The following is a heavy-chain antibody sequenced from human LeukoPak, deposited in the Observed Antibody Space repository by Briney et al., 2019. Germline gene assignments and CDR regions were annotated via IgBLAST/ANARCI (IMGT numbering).Heavy chain of an antibody. J-gene: IGHJ3*02. Sequence: GGSLRLSCAASGFTFSSYWMHWVHQAPGKGLVWVSRINSDGSSTSYADSVKGRFTISRDNAKNTLYLQMNSLRAEDTAVYYCARGAGIAADDAFDIWGQGTMVTVSS. D-gene: IGHD6-13*01. CDR1: GFTFSSYW. CDR2: INSDGSST. CDR3: ARGAGIAADDAFDI. V-gene: IGHV3-74*01.